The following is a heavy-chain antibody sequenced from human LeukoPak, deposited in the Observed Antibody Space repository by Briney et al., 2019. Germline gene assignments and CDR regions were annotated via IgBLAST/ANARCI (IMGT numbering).Heavy chain of an antibody. CDR3: ARASPIDYDFRSGPADYFDF. J-gene: IGHJ4*02. V-gene: IGHV3-30*04. CDR1: GFSFSGYA. CDR2: ISYDGSNE. Sequence: GRSLRLSCAASGFSFSGYALHWVRQAPGKGLEWVAVISYDGSNEYSANSVKGRFTISRDNSKNMLFLQMNGLRADDTAVYYCARASPIDYDFRSGPADYFDFWGQGTLVTVSS. D-gene: IGHD3-3*01.